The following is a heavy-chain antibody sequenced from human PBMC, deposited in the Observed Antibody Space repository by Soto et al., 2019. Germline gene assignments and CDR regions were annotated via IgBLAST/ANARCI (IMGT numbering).Heavy chain of an antibody. CDR1: GFTFSSYA. V-gene: IGHV3-30-3*01. CDR2: ISYDGSNK. J-gene: IGHJ4*02. CDR3: AREFMGYCSGGSCYDPTIDY. D-gene: IGHD2-15*01. Sequence: GSLRLSCAASGFTFSSYAMHWVRQAPGKGLEWVAVISYDGSNKYYADSVKGRSTISRDNSKNTLYLQMNSLRAEDTAVYYCAREFMGYCSGGSCYDPTIDYWGQGTLVTVSS.